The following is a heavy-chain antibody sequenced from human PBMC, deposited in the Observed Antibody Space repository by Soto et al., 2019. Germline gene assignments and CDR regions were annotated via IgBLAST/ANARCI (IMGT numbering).Heavy chain of an antibody. CDR2: IYYSGST. CDR3: ARVQGRGYGSGGSCYRFFDY. D-gene: IGHD2-15*01. CDR1: GGSISSYY. Sequence: SETLSLTCTVSGGSISSYYWSWIRQPPGKGLEWIGYIYYSGSTNYNPSLKSRVTISVDTSKNQFSLKLSSVTAADTAVYYCARVQGRGYGSGGSCYRFFDYWGQGTLVTVSS. V-gene: IGHV4-59*01. J-gene: IGHJ4*02.